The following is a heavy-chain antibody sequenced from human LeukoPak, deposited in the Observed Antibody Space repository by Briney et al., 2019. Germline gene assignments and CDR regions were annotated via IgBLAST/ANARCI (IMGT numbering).Heavy chain of an antibody. CDR2: IRYDGSNK. Sequence: GRSLRLSCAASGFTFSSYAMHWVRQAPGKGLEWVAFIRYDGSNKYYADSVKGRFTISRDNRKNLLHLQMNSLRPDDSAVYYCAKDLGSAITSALALDVWGQGTTVTVSS. J-gene: IGHJ6*02. D-gene: IGHD2-15*01. CDR1: GFTFSSYA. CDR3: AKDLGSAITSALALDV. V-gene: IGHV3-30*02.